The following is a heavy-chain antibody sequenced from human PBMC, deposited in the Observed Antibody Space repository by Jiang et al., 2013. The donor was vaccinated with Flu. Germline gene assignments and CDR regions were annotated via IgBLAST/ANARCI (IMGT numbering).Heavy chain of an antibody. CDR2: IYYSGNT. CDR1: GGSISSSSYY. V-gene: IGHV4-39*07. D-gene: IGHD1-26*01. Sequence: GPGLVKPSETLSLTCTVSGGSISSSSYYWGWIRQPPGKGLEWIGSIYYSGNTYSNPSLKSRLTISVDTSKNQFSLKLSSVTAADTAVYYCARHSSGTTHFDYWGQGTLVTVSS. CDR3: ARHSSGTTHFDY. J-gene: IGHJ4*02.